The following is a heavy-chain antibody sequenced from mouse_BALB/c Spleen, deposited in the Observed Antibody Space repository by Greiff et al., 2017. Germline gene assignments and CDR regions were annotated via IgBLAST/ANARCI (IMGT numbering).Heavy chain of an antibody. J-gene: IGHJ4*01. Sequence: EVQRVESGGGLVKPGGSLKLSCAASGFTFSSYAMSWVRQTPEKRLEWVASISSGGSTYYPDSVKGRFTISRDNARNILYLQMSSLRSEDTAMYYCARGTTVVAYYAMGYWGQGTTLTVSA. CDR1: GFTFSSYA. V-gene: IGHV5-6-5*01. CDR2: ISSGGST. CDR3: ARGTTVVAYYAMGY. D-gene: IGHD1-1*01.